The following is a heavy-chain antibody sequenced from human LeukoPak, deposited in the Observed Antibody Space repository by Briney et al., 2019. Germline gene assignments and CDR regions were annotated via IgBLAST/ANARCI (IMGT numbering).Heavy chain of an antibody. J-gene: IGHJ5*02. CDR3: ARRHDFWSVTPHWFDP. CDR1: GYTFTSYD. D-gene: IGHD3-3*01. V-gene: IGHV1-8*01. CDR2: MNPNSGNT. Sequence: ASVKVSCKASGYTFTSYDINWVRQATGQGLEWMGWMNPNSGNTGYAQKFQGRVTMTRNTSISTAYMELSSLRSEDTAVHYCARRHDFWSVTPHWFDPWGQGTLVTVSS.